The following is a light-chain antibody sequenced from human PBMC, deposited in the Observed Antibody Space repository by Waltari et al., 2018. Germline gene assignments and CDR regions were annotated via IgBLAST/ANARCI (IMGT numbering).Light chain of an antibody. CDR2: DVS. V-gene: IGLV2-14*03. CDR1: SSDLGGYNY. CDR3: SSYTASRLYV. Sequence: QSALTQPASVSGSPGQSITISCTGTSSDLGGYNYVSWYQQNPGKAPKLLIHDVSSRPSVTSDRFSGSKSGNTASLIISGLQADDEADYYCSSYTASRLYVFGTGTKVTVL. J-gene: IGLJ1*01.